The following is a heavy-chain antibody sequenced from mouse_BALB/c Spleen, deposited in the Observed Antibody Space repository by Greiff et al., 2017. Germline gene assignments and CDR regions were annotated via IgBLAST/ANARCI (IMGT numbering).Heavy chain of an antibody. CDR3: ASTGTGFYYYAMDY. D-gene: IGHD4-1*01. Sequence: DVKLVESGGGLVKPGGSLKLSCAASGFTFSDYYMYWVRQTPEKRLEWVATISDGGSYTYYPDSVKGRFTISRDNAKNNLYLQMSSLKSEDTAMYYCASTGTGFYYYAMDYWGQGTSVTVSS. CDR1: GFTFSDYY. J-gene: IGHJ4*01. CDR2: ISDGGSYT. V-gene: IGHV5-4*02.